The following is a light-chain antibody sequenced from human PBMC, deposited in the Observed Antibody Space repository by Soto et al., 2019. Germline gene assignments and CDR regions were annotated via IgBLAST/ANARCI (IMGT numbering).Light chain of an antibody. Sequence: QSVLTQPASVSGSPGQSITISCTGTSSDVGGYNYVSWYQQHPGKAPKLMIYDVSNRPSGVSNRFSGSKSGNTASLTISGLEAEGEADYYCCSYTSSSVVFGGGTKVTVL. J-gene: IGLJ2*01. CDR2: DVS. V-gene: IGLV2-14*01. CDR3: CSYTSSSVV. CDR1: SSDVGGYNY.